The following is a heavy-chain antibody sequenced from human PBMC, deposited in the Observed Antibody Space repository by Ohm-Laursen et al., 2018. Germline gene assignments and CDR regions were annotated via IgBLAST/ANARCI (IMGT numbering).Heavy chain of an antibody. Sequence: SSVKVSCKASGGTFSSYAISWVRQAPGQGLEWMGWINPNSGGTNYAQKFQGRVTMTRDTSISTAYMELSRLRSDDTAVYYCARPGVAGDWFDPWGQGTLVTVSS. CDR3: ARPGVAGDWFDP. V-gene: IGHV1-2*02. J-gene: IGHJ5*02. CDR1: GGTFSSYA. D-gene: IGHD6-19*01. CDR2: INPNSGGT.